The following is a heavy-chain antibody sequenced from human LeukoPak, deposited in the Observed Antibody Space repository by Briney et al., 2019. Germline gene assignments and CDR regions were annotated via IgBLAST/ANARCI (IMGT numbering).Heavy chain of an antibody. J-gene: IGHJ4*02. CDR1: GFTFSNYW. V-gene: IGHV3-74*01. Sequence: PGGSLRLSCAASGFTFSNYWMHWVRQVPGKGLVWVSRINDDGSGTFYADSVKGRFTISRDNAKNTLYLQTNSLRPEDTSVYYCARSPTSWYFDYWGQGTLVTVSS. D-gene: IGHD2-2*01. CDR2: INDDGSGT. CDR3: ARSPTSWYFDY.